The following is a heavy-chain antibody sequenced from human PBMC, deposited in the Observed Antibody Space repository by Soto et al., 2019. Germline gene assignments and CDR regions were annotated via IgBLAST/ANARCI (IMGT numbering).Heavy chain of an antibody. CDR3: ARAAPRSCSGGSCYSGRGY. V-gene: IGHV4-34*01. CDR1: GGSFSGYY. D-gene: IGHD2-15*01. CDR2: INHSGST. J-gene: IGHJ4*02. Sequence: QVQLQQWGAGLLKPSETLSLTCAVYGGSFSGYYWSWIRQPPGKGLEWIGEINHSGSTNYNPSLKSRVTTSVDTSKSQFSLKLSSVTAADPAVYYCARAAPRSCSGGSCYSGRGYWGQGTLVTVSS.